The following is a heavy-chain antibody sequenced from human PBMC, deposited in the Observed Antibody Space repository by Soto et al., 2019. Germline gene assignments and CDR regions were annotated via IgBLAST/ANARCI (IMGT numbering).Heavy chain of an antibody. D-gene: IGHD3-10*01. CDR3: ARDQSFDRSYYYGIDF. V-gene: IGHV1-18*01. Sequence: QVQLVQSGAEVKKPGASVKVSCKSSGYPFTHYGITWVRQAPGQGLEWMGWISPFNGNTNYGQTLQGRVTLTTDTSTSTIYMELRSLRYDDTDVYYCARDQSFDRSYYYGIDFWGQGTTVTVSS. CDR1: GYPFTHYG. J-gene: IGHJ6*02. CDR2: ISPFNGNT.